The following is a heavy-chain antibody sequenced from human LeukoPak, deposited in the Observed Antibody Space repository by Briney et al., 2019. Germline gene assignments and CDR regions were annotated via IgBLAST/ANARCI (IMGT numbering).Heavy chain of an antibody. V-gene: IGHV4-59*01. CDR3: ARAVGFYWFDP. J-gene: IGHJ5*02. CDR2: IYYSGST. D-gene: IGHD1-26*01. Sequence: PSETLSLTCTVSGGSISSYYWSWIRQPPGKGLEWIGYIYYSGSTNYNPSLKSRVTISVDTSKNQFSLKLSSVTAADTAVYYCARAVGFYWFDPWGQGTLVTVSS. CDR1: GGSISSYY.